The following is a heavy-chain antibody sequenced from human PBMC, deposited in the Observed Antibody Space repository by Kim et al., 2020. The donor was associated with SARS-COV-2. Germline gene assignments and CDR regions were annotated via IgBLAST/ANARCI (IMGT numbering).Heavy chain of an antibody. CDR3: AKEVGPGGTPYFDS. CDR2: IDSSGGG. V-gene: IGHV3-23*01. D-gene: IGHD6-13*01. Sequence: GGSLRLSCEASGFTFSSSAMSWVRQAPGEGPKWVSGIDSSGGGYYPDSVRGRFTISRDNSKNTLSLQMNAVRVEDTGLYYCAKEVGPGGTPYFDSWGQGTLVTVSS. J-gene: IGHJ4*02. CDR1: GFTFSSSA.